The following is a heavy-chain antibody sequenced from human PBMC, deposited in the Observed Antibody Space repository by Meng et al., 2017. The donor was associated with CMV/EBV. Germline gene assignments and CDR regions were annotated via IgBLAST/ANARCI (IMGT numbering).Heavy chain of an antibody. CDR2: ISSSSSYI. CDR1: GFTFSSYS. CDR3: ASWGYEFWSGYPSSEY. Sequence: GESLKISCAASGFTFSSYSMNWVRQAPGKGLEWVSSISSSSSYIYYADSVKGRFTISRDNAKNSLYLQMNSLGAEDTAVYYCASWGYEFWSGYPSSEYWGQGTLVTVSS. V-gene: IGHV3-21*01. D-gene: IGHD3-3*01. J-gene: IGHJ4*02.